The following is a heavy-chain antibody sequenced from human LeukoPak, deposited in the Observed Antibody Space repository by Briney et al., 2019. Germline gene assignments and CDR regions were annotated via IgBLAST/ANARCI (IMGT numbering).Heavy chain of an antibody. CDR3: ARGFGAVTATNFDY. Sequence: PSQTLSLTCTVSGGSISSGGYYRSWIRQPPGKGLEWIGYIYHSGSTYYNPSLKSRVTISVDRSKNQFSLKLSSVTAADTAVYYCARGFGAVTATNFDYWGQGTLVTVSS. D-gene: IGHD3-16*01. V-gene: IGHV4-30-2*01. CDR1: GGSISSGGYY. CDR2: IYHSGST. J-gene: IGHJ4*02.